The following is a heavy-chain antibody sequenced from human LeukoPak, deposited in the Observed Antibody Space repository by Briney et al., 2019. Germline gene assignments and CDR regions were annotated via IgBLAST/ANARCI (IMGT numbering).Heavy chain of an antibody. CDR1: CCTFTSYG. V-gene: IGHV1-18*01. CDR2: ISAYNGNT. Sequence: GASVKVSCKASCCTFTSYGISWVRQAPGQGLEWMGWISAYNGNTNYAQKLQGRVTMTTDTSTSTAYMELRSLRSDDTAVYYCARDKDYDILTGYPPYAYWGQGTLVTVSS. CDR3: ARDKDYDILTGYPPYAY. D-gene: IGHD3-9*01. J-gene: IGHJ4*02.